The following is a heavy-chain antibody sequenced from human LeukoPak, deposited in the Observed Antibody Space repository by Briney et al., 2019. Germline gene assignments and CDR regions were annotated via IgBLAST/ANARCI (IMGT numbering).Heavy chain of an antibody. Sequence: GGSLRLSCAASGFTFSSYGMHWVRQAPGKGLEWVAVISYDGSNKYYADSAKGRFTISRDNSKNTLYLQMNSLRAEDTAVYYCAKDAHKWLREYYFDYWGQGTLVTVSS. CDR2: ISYDGSNK. D-gene: IGHD5-12*01. CDR1: GFTFSSYG. V-gene: IGHV3-30*18. CDR3: AKDAHKWLREYYFDY. J-gene: IGHJ4*02.